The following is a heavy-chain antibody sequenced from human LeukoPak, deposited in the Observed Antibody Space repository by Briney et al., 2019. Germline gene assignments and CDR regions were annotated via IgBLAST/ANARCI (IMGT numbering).Heavy chain of an antibody. Sequence: ASVKVSCTASGYTFTSYDINWVRQATGQGLEWMGWMNPNSGNTGYAQKFQGRVTMTRNTSISTAYMELSSLRSEDTAVYYCARDRNDFWSGNSYYYYMDVWGKGTTVTVS. D-gene: IGHD3-3*01. V-gene: IGHV1-8*01. CDR1: GYTFTSYD. J-gene: IGHJ6*03. CDR3: ARDRNDFWSGNSYYYYMDV. CDR2: MNPNSGNT.